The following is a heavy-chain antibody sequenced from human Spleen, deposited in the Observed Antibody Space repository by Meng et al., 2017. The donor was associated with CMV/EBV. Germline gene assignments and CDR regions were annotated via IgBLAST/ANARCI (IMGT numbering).Heavy chain of an antibody. Sequence: GESLKISCAASGFSFTGYSMNWVRQAPGEGLEWVSSIISSSSYMYYADSVKGRFTISRDNARNSLYLQMNSLRVEDTAVYYCARVLKPAAHYYYGMDVWGQGTTVAVS. CDR1: GFSFTGYS. V-gene: IGHV3-21*01. J-gene: IGHJ6*02. D-gene: IGHD2-2*01. CDR3: ARVLKPAAHYYYGMDV. CDR2: IISSSSYM.